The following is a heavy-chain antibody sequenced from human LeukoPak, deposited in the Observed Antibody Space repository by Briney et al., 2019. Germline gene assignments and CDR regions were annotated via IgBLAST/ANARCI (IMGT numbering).Heavy chain of an antibody. D-gene: IGHD3-3*01. CDR3: ARGVVYPTWSGPHWSDY. J-gene: IGHJ4*02. CDR2: IKQDASQE. V-gene: IGHV3-7*01. Sequence: GGSLRLSCVASGFTFSDKWMSWVRQAPGKGPEWVAHIKQDASQEDHVDSVKGRFTISRDNAKNSLYLQMNSLRAEDTAVYYCARGVVYPTWSGPHWSDYWGQGTLVTVSS. CDR1: GFTFSDKW.